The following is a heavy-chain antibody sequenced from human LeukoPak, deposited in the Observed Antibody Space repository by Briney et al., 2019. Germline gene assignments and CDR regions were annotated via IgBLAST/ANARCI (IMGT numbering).Heavy chain of an antibody. V-gene: IGHV4-59*01. CDR2: IYYSGST. Sequence: SETLSLTCTVSGGSMSSYYWSWIRQSPGKGLEWIGYIYYSGSTNYNPSLKSRVTISVDTSKNQFSLKLSSVTAVDTAVYYCARGPVGGATYYDGDAFDIWGQGTMVSVSS. D-gene: IGHD1-26*01. CDR3: ARGPVGGATYYDGDAFDI. J-gene: IGHJ3*02. CDR1: GGSMSSYY.